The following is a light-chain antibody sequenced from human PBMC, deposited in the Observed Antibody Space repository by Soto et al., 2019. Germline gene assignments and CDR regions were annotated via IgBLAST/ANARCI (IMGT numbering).Light chain of an antibody. Sequence: GERATLSCRASQSVSSSYLAWYQQKPGQAPRLLIYGASSRATGIPDRFSGGGSGTDFTLTISRLEPEDFAVYYCQQYASFGQGTKVDIK. CDR1: QSVSSSY. CDR3: QQYAS. V-gene: IGKV3-20*01. J-gene: IGKJ1*01. CDR2: GAS.